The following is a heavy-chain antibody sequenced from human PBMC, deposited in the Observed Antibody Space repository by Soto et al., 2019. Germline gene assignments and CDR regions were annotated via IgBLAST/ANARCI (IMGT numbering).Heavy chain of an antibody. CDR2: INAGNGNT. Sequence: ASVKVSCKASGYTFTSYAMHWVRQAPGQRLEWMGWINAGNGNTKYSQKFQGRVTITRDTSASTAYMELSSLRSEDTAVYYCARGVVVAATLVEAPYYYGMDVWGQGTTVTVSS. J-gene: IGHJ6*02. CDR3: ARGVVVAATLVEAPYYYGMDV. D-gene: IGHD2-15*01. V-gene: IGHV1-3*01. CDR1: GYTFTSYA.